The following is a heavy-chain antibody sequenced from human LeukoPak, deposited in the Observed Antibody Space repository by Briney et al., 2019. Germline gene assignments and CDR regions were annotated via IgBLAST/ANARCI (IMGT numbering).Heavy chain of an antibody. CDR3: AKDPRAMLGMIVEDAFDI. CDR1: GFTFSYHG. V-gene: IGHV3-23*01. CDR2: ISGSGGST. D-gene: IGHD3-22*01. J-gene: IGHJ3*02. Sequence: SGGSLRLSCAASGFTFSYHGMSWVRQAPGKGLEWVSAISGSGGSTYYADSVKGRFTISRDNFRNYLDLEMNSLRVEDTAVYYCAKDPRAMLGMIVEDAFDIWGQGTMVTVSS.